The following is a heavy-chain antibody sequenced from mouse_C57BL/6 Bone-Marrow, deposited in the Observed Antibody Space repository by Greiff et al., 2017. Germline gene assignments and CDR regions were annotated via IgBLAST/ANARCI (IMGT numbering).Heavy chain of an antibody. Sequence: VQGVESGAELARPGASVTLSCKASGYTFTSYGISWVKQRNGQGLEWIGEIYPRSGNTYYHEKFKGKATLTADKSSCTAYMELRSLTSEDSAVYFCARLGWSYYAMDYWGQGTSVTVSS. V-gene: IGHV1-81*01. CDR3: ARLGWSYYAMDY. D-gene: IGHD2-3*01. CDR1: GYTFTSYG. CDR2: IYPRSGNT. J-gene: IGHJ4*01.